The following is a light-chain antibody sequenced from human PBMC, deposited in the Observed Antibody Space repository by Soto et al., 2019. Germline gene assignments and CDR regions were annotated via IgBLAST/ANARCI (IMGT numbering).Light chain of an antibody. CDR2: GAS. CDR3: QQYGRSPRT. J-gene: IGKJ1*01. Sequence: EIVLTQSPGTLSLSPGERATLSCRASQSVSSTHLAWYQQKPGQAPRLLIYGASSRATGIPDRFSGSGSGTDFTLSISRLEPVDFAVYYCQQYGRSPRTFGQGTKVEFK. V-gene: IGKV3-20*01. CDR1: QSVSSTH.